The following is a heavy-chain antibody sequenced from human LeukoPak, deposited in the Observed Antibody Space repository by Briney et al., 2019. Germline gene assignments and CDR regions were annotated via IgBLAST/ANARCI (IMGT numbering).Heavy chain of an antibody. Sequence: SETLSLTCTVSGGSISSYYWSWIRQPPGKGLEWIGYIYYSGSTNYNPSLKSRVIISVDTSKNQFSLKLSSVTAADTAVYYCARQEGMITFGGVISTRFDPWGQGTLVTVSS. J-gene: IGHJ5*02. V-gene: IGHV4-59*08. CDR1: GGSISSYY. D-gene: IGHD3-16*02. CDR2: IYYSGST. CDR3: ARQEGMITFGGVISTRFDP.